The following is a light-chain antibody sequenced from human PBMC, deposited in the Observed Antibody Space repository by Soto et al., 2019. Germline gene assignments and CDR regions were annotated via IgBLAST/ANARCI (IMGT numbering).Light chain of an antibody. CDR1: QGISGP. J-gene: IGKJ4*01. CDR3: QHFKNYPPT. Sequence: AIQLTQSPSSLSASVGDRVTIACRASQGISGPLAWYQQKPGQAPQLLISAASNLESGVHSRFSGSGSGTDFTLTISSLQPDDFATYYCQHFKNYPPTCGGGTRVEIK. V-gene: IGKV1D-13*01. CDR2: AAS.